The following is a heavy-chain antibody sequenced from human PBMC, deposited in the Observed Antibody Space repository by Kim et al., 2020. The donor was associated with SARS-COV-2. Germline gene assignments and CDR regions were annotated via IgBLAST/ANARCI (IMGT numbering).Heavy chain of an antibody. D-gene: IGHD2-15*01. J-gene: IGHJ4*02. Sequence: GESLKISCKGSGYSFTSYWIGWVRQMPGKGLEWMGIIYPGDSDTRYSPSFQGQVTISADKSISTAYLQWSSLKASDTAMYYCARTYLGYCSGGSCYYFDYWGQGTLVTVSS. CDR1: GYSFTSYW. V-gene: IGHV5-51*01. CDR2: IYPGDSDT. CDR3: ARTYLGYCSGGSCYYFDY.